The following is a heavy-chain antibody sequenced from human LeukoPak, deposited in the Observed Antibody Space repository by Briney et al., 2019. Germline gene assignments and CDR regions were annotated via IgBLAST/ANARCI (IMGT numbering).Heavy chain of an antibody. CDR1: GFTFSSYA. V-gene: IGHV3-30*04. CDR3: ARETRQLDYVRHYYYYGMDV. Sequence: GGPLRLSCAASGFTFSSYAMHWVRQAPGKGLEWVAVISYDGSNKYYADSVKGRFTISRDNSKNTLYLQMNSLRAEDTAVYYCARETRQLDYVRHYYYYGMDVWGQGTTVTVSS. J-gene: IGHJ6*02. CDR2: ISYDGSNK. D-gene: IGHD3-10*02.